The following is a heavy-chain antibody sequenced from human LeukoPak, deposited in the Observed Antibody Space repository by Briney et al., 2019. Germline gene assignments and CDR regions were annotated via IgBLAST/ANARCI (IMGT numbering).Heavy chain of an antibody. V-gene: IGHV3-30*18. CDR3: AKDRAVAATGYYYGMDV. J-gene: IGHJ6*02. CDR1: GFTFSSYG. CDR2: ISYDGSNK. D-gene: IGHD2-15*01. Sequence: GGSLRLSCAASGFTFSSYGMHWVRQAPGKGLEWVAVISYDGSNKYYADSVKGRFTISRDNSKNTLYLQMNSLRAEDTAVYYCAKDRAVAATGYYYGMDVWGQGTTVTVSS.